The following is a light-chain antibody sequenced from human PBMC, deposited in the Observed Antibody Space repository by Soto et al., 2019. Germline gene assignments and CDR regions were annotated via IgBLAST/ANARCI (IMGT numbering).Light chain of an antibody. CDR1: ENIRHY. CDR2: AAS. J-gene: IGKJ4*01. Sequence: DIQMAQSPSSLSASLGDRVTITCRASENIRHYLNWYQQKPGKAPTLLIYAASTLQSGVPSRFSGSGSGADFTLTISSLQPEDFASYYCQQYDNLPLTFGGGTKVEIK. CDR3: QQYDNLPLT. V-gene: IGKV1-39*01.